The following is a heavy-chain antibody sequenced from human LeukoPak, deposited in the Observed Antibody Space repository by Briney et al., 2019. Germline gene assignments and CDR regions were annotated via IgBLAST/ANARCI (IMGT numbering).Heavy chain of an antibody. CDR3: ARDSVEATTRNIDY. J-gene: IGHJ4*02. V-gene: IGHV3-21*01. D-gene: IGHD5-12*01. CDR2: ISGSSYYI. CDR1: GFTFSSHS. Sequence: GGSLRLSCSASGFTFSSHSMNWVRQAPGKGLEWVSSISGSSYYIYYADSMKGRITISRDNAKNSLYLQMTSLTAEDTAVYYCARDSVEATTRNIDYWGQGTLVTVSS.